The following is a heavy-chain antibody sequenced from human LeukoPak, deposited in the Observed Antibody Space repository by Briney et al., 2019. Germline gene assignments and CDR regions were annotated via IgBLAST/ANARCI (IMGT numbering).Heavy chain of an antibody. CDR3: ARGYSTSWTYYFDY. CDR1: NGAITGYY. D-gene: IGHD2-2*01. Sequence: SETLSLTCTVSNGAITGYYWGWIRQPPGKGLEWIGHILYSGNTNYNPSLKSRVTISVDTSKNRFSLKLSSVTAADTAVYYCARGYSTSWTYYFDYWGQGALVTASS. V-gene: IGHV4-59*12. J-gene: IGHJ4*02. CDR2: ILYSGNT.